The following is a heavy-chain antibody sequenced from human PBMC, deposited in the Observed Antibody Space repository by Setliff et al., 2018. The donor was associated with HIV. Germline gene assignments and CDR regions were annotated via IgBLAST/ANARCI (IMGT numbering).Heavy chain of an antibody. CDR2: INAGNGNT. CDR3: ARDLYPLTTRYSFDY. V-gene: IGHV1-3*01. Sequence: GASVKVSCKASGYTFTTYAIHWVRQAPGQRLEFMGWINAGNGNTKYSQRFQGRFTISRDNSKNTLYLQMNSLRAEDTAVYYCARDLYPLTTRYSFDYWGQGTLVTVSS. J-gene: IGHJ4*02. D-gene: IGHD4-17*01. CDR1: GYTFTTYA.